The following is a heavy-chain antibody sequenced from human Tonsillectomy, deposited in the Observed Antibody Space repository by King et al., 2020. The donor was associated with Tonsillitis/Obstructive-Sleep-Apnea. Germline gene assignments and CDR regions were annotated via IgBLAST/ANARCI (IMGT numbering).Heavy chain of an antibody. J-gene: IGHJ6*03. CDR1: GFTFSDYY. D-gene: IGHD2-2*01. Sequence: VQLVESGGGLVKPGGSLRLSCAASGFTFSDYYMSWIRQAPGKGLEWVSYISSSSSYTNYADSVKGRCTIFRENAKNSLYLQMNSLRAEDTAVYYCARVIYCSSTSCSGGMDVWGKGTTVTVSS. CDR3: ARVIYCSSTSCSGGMDV. V-gene: IGHV3-11*05. CDR2: ISSSSSYT.